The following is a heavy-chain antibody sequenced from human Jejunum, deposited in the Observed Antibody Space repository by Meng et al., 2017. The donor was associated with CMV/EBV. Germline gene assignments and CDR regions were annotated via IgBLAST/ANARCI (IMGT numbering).Heavy chain of an antibody. V-gene: IGHV1-18*01. CDR2: SSTSNGNT. Sequence: QVPLVQSGAELKKPGASVKVSCKTSGYPVTTYGISWVRPAPGKGLEWVGWSSTSNGNTHYAQKVQDRVIMTTDPSTSTAYMELRSLTSDDTAVYYCVRDFWGDFYAYWGQGTLVTVSS. CDR3: VRDFWGDFYAY. J-gene: IGHJ4*02. CDR1: GYPVTTYG. D-gene: IGHD3-3*01.